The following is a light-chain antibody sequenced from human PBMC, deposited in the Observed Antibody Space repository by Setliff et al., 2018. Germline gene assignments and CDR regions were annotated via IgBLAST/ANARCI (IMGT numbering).Light chain of an antibody. CDR2: XXX. J-gene: IGLJ1*01. V-gene: IGLV1-40*01. CDR3: QSYDYKLSHYV. CDR1: XXNXXXXXX. Sequence: QSVLTQPPSVSGAPGQRVTISCTGSXXNXXXXXXXXXXXXXXXXXXXXLXXXXXNRPSGVPDRFSGSKSGTSVSLAITGLQADDEADYYCQSYDYKLSHYVFGTGTKVTVL.